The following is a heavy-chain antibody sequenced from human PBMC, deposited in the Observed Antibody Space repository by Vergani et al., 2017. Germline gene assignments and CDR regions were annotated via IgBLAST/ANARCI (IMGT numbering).Heavy chain of an antibody. CDR2: MNPKSGNT. D-gene: IGHD1-1*01. V-gene: IGHV1-8*01. CDR3: SRGVLESKYLHNWFGP. J-gene: IGHJ5*02. CDR1: GYNFTSFD. Sequence: QEQLVQSGAEVRKPGASVKVSCKASGYNFTSFDINWVRLATGQGLEWMGWMNPKSGNTAYAAKFQGRITMTRDSSTDTAYMEMKILRSEDTAIYFCSRGVLESKYLHNWFGPWGQGTVVTVSS.